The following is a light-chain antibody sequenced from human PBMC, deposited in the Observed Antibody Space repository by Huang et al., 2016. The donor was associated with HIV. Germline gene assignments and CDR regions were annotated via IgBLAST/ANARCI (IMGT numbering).Light chain of an antibody. Sequence: EIVLTQSPGTLSLSPGERATLSCRASQSFSSNYLAWYQQKPGQAPRLLIYGVSSRATGIPDRFSGSGSGTDFTLIISRLEPEEFAVYYCQQYGSSVVTFGQGTKVEVK. V-gene: IGKV3-20*01. J-gene: IGKJ1*01. CDR3: QQYGSSVVT. CDR1: QSFSSNY. CDR2: GVS.